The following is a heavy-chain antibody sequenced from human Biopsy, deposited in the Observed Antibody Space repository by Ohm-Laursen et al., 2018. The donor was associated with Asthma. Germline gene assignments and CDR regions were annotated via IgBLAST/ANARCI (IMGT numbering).Heavy chain of an antibody. CDR3: AGFCSGGNCPDH. CDR1: PGSISDYY. D-gene: IGHD2-15*01. Sequence: SETLSLTCTVSPGSISDYYWNWIRQFPGKGLEWIGYVYSTGSTRYNPSLKSRVTISVDTSINQVSLRLSSVIAADTAVYYCAGFCSGGNCPDHWGQRTLVTVSS. CDR2: VYSTGST. V-gene: IGHV4-59*01. J-gene: IGHJ4*02.